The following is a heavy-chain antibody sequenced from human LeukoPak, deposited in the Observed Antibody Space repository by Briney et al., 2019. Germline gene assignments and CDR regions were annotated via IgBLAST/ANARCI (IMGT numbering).Heavy chain of an antibody. V-gene: IGHV3-48*01. CDR3: ARADCSSTSCYDAFDI. CDR2: ISSSSTI. J-gene: IGHJ3*02. CDR1: GFTFSSYS. D-gene: IGHD2-2*01. Sequence: PGGSLRLSCAASGFTFSSYSMNWVRQAPGKGLEWVSYISSSSTIYYADSVKGRFTISRDNAKNSLYLQMNSLRAEDTAVYYCARADCSSTSCYDAFDIWGQGTMVTVSP.